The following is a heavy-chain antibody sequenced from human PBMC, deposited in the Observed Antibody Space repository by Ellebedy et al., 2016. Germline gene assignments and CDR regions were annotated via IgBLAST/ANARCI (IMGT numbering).Heavy chain of an antibody. CDR2: IRSKAHGGTT. CDR1: GFTFGEYA. D-gene: IGHD3-3*01. Sequence: GESLKISCTASGFTFGEYAMSWFRQAPGKGLEWVGFIRSKAHGGTTEYAASVKGRFTISRDDSKSIAYLQMNSLKTEDTAVYYCTTHYDFWSGYRGTLYYGMDVWGQGTTVTVSS. CDR3: TTHYDFWSGYRGTLYYGMDV. J-gene: IGHJ6*02. V-gene: IGHV3-49*03.